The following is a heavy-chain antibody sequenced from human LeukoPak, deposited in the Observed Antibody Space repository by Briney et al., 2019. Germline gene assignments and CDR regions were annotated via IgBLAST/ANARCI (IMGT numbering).Heavy chain of an antibody. CDR3: ARDSTMVRGVPHWYFDL. J-gene: IGHJ2*01. CDR1: GYTFTSYY. Sequence: ASVKVSCKASGYTFTSYYMHWVRQAPGQGLEGMGIINPSGGSTSYAQKFQGRVTMTRDMSTSTVYMELSSLRSEDTAVYYCARDSTMVRGVPHWYFDLWGRGTLVSVPS. V-gene: IGHV1-46*01. CDR2: INPSGGST. D-gene: IGHD3-10*01.